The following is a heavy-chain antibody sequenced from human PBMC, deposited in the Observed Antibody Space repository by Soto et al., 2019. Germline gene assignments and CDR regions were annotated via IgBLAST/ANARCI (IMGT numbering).Heavy chain of an antibody. V-gene: IGHV3-30*18. Sequence: QVQLVESGGGVVQPGRSLRLSCAASGFTFSSYGMHWVRQAPGKGLEWVAVISYDGSNKYYADSVKGRFTISRDNSKNTLYLQMNSLRAEDTAVYYCAKDSGGKDGSGKFDYWGQGTLVTVSS. CDR1: GFTFSSYG. J-gene: IGHJ4*02. CDR3: AKDSGGKDGSGKFDY. D-gene: IGHD3-10*01. CDR2: ISYDGSNK.